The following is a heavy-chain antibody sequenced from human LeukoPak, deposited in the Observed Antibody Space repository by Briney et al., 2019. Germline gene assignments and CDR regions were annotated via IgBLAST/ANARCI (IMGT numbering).Heavy chain of an antibody. CDR3: TREGTYSSSAPFDY. CDR2: IRSKAYGGTT. Sequence: GGSLRLSCTTSGFTFGDYAMTWVRQAPGKGLEWVGFIRSKAYGGTTDYAASVKGRFTTSRDDSKNIAYLEMSSLKTEDTAIYYCTREGTYSSSAPFDYWGQGTLVTVSS. D-gene: IGHD6-6*01. J-gene: IGHJ4*02. CDR1: GFTFGDYA. V-gene: IGHV3-49*04.